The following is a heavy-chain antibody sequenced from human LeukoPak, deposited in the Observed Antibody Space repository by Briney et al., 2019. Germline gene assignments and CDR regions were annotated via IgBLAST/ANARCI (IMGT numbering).Heavy chain of an antibody. CDR1: GGSFGGYY. CDR3: ARGLEYDILTGYPEYFQH. Sequence: SETLSLTCAVYGGSFGGYYWSWIRQPPGKGLEWIGEINHSGSTNYNPSLKSRVTISVDTSKNQFSLKLSSVTAADTAVYYCARGLEYDILTGYPEYFQHWGQGTLVTVSS. V-gene: IGHV4-34*01. CDR2: INHSGST. J-gene: IGHJ1*01. D-gene: IGHD3-9*01.